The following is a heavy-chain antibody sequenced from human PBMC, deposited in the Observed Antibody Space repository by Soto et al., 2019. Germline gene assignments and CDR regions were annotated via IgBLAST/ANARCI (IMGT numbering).Heavy chain of an antibody. D-gene: IGHD3-10*01. CDR3: ARGRLGRTARAGHVYFDY. Sequence: QLQLQESGPGLVKPSGTLSLTCAVSRGSISSSNWWSWVRQPPGKGLEWIGEIYQSGITNYNPSLKSRVTMSVDKSKTHFSLKLSSMTAADTAVYYCARGRLGRTARAGHVYFDYWGQRILVNVSS. CDR1: RGSISSSNW. V-gene: IGHV4-4*02. CDR2: IYQSGIT. J-gene: IGHJ4*02.